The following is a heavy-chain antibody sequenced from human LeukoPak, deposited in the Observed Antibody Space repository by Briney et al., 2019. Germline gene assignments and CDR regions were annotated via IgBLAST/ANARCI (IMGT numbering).Heavy chain of an antibody. V-gene: IGHV4-39*01. CDR1: GGSISSSSYY. J-gene: IGHJ4*02. CDR2: IYYSGST. CDR3: ASGGGDVLRYFDWSPLGY. D-gene: IGHD3-9*01. Sequence: PSETLSLTCTVSGGSISSSSYYWGWIRQPPGKGLEWIGSIYYSGSTYYNPSLKSRVTISVDTSKNQFSLKLSSVTAADTAVYYCASGGGDVLRYFDWSPLGYWGQETLVTVSS.